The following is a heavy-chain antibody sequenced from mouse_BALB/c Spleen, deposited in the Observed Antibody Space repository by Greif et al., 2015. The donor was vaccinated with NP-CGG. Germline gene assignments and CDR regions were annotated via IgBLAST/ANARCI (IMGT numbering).Heavy chain of an antibody. CDR1: GFSLTSYG. Sequence: QVQLQQSGPGLVAPSQSLSITCTVSGFSLTSYGVHWVRQPPGKGLEWLVVIWSDGSTTYNSALKSRLSISKDNSKSRVFLKMNSLQTDDTAMYYCARNAANWEGAMDYWGQGTSVTVSS. D-gene: IGHD4-1*01. CDR3: ARNAANWEGAMDY. CDR2: IWSDGST. J-gene: IGHJ4*01. V-gene: IGHV2-6*02.